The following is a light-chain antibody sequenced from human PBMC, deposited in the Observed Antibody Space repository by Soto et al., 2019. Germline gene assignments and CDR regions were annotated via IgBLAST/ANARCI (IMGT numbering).Light chain of an antibody. V-gene: IGKV3-11*01. Sequence: EIVLTQSPATLSLSPGERATLSSRASQSVGRNLAWYQQKPGQAPRLLIYDASNRATGIPARFSGGGSGTDFTLTISSLEPEDFAVYYCQQRSNWPPTFGQGTKVDIK. CDR3: QQRSNWPPT. CDR1: QSVGRN. J-gene: IGKJ1*01. CDR2: DAS.